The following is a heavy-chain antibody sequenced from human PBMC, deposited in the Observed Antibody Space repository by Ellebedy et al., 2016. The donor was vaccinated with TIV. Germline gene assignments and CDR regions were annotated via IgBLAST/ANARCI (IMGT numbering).Heavy chain of an antibody. D-gene: IGHD3-22*01. V-gene: IGHV3-48*04. Sequence: PGGSLRLSCAASGFTFSSYSMNCVRQAPGKGLEWVSYISSSSSTIYYADSVKGRFTISRDNAKNSLYLQMNSLRAEDTAVYYCARAPMIVVVTYFDYWGQGTLVTVSS. CDR3: ARAPMIVVVTYFDY. CDR1: GFTFSSYS. J-gene: IGHJ4*02. CDR2: ISSSSSTI.